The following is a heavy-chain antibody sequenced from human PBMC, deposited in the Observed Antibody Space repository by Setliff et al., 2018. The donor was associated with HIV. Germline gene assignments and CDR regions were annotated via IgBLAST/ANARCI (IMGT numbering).Heavy chain of an antibody. D-gene: IGHD5-18*01. J-gene: IGHJ1*01. CDR3: ARGGYSYGFGRHRAYFQY. CDR2: INHSGRT. V-gene: IGHV4-34*01. CDR1: GGSFSDNY. Sequence: PSETLSLTCAVYGGSFSDNYWSWIRQSPGKGLEWIGEINHSGRTKYSPSLRSRVSISVDTSKNQFSLKLSSVTAADTAVFYCARGGYSYGFGRHRAYFQYWGQGTQVTVSS.